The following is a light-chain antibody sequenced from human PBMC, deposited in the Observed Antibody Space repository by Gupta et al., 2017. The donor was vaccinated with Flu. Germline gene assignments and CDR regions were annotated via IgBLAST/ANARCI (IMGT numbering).Light chain of an antibody. J-gene: IGLJ2*01. CDR2: RDS. V-gene: IGLV3-9*01. CDR1: NIGSKN. CDR3: QVWDSSTVV. Sequence: SYGLTQPLSVSVALGQTARITCGGNNIGSKNVHWYQQKPGQAPVLVSYRDSNRPSGIPERFSGSNSGNTATLTISRAQAGDEADYYCQVWDSSTVVFGGGTKLTVL.